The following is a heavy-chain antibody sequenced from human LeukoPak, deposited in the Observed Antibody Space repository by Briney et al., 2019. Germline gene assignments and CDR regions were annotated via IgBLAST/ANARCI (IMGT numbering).Heavy chain of an antibody. CDR3: ARVDWLANYYYYMDV. V-gene: IGHV4-39*07. Sequence: SETLSLTCTVSGGSISSSSYYRGWIRQPPGKGLEWIGSIYHSGSTYSNPSLKSRVTISVDTSKNQFSLNLSSVTAADTAVYYCARVDWLANYYYYMDVWGKGTTVTVSS. CDR2: IYHSGST. D-gene: IGHD2-21*01. CDR1: GGSISSSSYY. J-gene: IGHJ6*03.